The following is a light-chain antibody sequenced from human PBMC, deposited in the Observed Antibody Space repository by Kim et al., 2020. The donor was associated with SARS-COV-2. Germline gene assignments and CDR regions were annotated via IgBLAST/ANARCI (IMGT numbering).Light chain of an antibody. Sequence: QSVLTQPPSASGTPGQRVTISCSGSSSNIESNTASWYQQLPGSAPKLLIYSNDQRPSGVPGRFSGSRSGTSASLAIRGLQSEDEADYYCAAWDDRMNGWVFGGGTQLTVL. V-gene: IGLV1-44*01. CDR3: AAWDDRMNGWV. J-gene: IGLJ3*02. CDR2: SND. CDR1: SSNIESNT.